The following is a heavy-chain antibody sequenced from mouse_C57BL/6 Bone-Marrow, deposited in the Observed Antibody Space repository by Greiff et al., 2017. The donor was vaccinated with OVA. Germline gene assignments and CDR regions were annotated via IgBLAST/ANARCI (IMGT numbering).Heavy chain of an antibody. V-gene: IGHV14-4*01. CDR1: GFNIKDDY. CDR3: TTRGGDY. Sequence: VQLKESGAELVRPGASVKLSCTASGFNIKDDYMHWVKQRPEQGLEWIGWIDPENGDTESASKFQGKATITAGTSSNTASLQFGSRASEYTAVYYCTTRGGDYWGQGTTLTVSS. J-gene: IGHJ2*01. CDR2: IDPENGDT.